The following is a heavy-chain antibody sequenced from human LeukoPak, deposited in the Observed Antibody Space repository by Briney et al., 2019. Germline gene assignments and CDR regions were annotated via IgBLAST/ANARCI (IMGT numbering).Heavy chain of an antibody. J-gene: IGHJ4*02. CDR1: GLTFSSYE. D-gene: IGHD3-22*01. CDR3: ARDPDWDSSGYYWDY. V-gene: IGHV3-48*03. Sequence: PGGSLRLSCAASGLTFSSYEMNWVRQAPGKGLEWVSYISSSGSTIYYADSVKGRFTISRDNAKNSLYLQMNSLRAEDTAVYYCARDPDWDSSGYYWDYWGQGTLVTVSS. CDR2: ISSSGSTI.